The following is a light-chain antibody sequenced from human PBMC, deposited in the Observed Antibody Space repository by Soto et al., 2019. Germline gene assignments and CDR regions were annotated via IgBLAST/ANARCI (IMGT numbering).Light chain of an antibody. J-gene: IGKJ5*01. V-gene: IGKV1-39*01. CDR3: QQSYNTPIT. CDR1: QTISNY. Sequence: DIQMTQSPSSLSASLVDRVTITCLASQTISNYLNWYQQKSGRAPELLVYAASNLQSGVPSRFTGSGSGTHFTLTISGLEPADFATYFCQQSYNTPITFGQGTRLEIK. CDR2: AAS.